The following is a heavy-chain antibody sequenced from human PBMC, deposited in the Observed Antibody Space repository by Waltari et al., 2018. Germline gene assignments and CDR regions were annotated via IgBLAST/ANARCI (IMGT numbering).Heavy chain of an antibody. CDR1: GGTFSSYT. D-gene: IGHD3-22*01. Sequence: QVQLVQSGAEVKKPGSSVKVSCKASGGTFSSYTISWVRQAPGQGLEWMGRIIPILGIANYAQKFQGRVTITADKSTSTAYMELSSLRSEDTAVYYCARPSYYYDSSGSLDYWGQGTLVTVSS. CDR2: IIPILGIA. J-gene: IGHJ4*02. CDR3: ARPSYYYDSSGSLDY. V-gene: IGHV1-69*02.